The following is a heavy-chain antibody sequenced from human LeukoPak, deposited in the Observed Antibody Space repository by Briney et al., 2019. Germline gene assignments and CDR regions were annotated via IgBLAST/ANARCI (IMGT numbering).Heavy chain of an antibody. V-gene: IGHV1-69*05. CDR2: IIPIFGTA. CDR3: ARHVLGDDSSGYSYYYYMDV. D-gene: IGHD3-22*01. J-gene: IGHJ6*03. Sequence: ASVKVSCKASGGTFSSYAISWVRQAPGQGLEWMGRIIPIFGTANYAQKFQGRVTITTDESTSTAYMELSSLRFEDTAVYYCARHVLGDDSSGYSYYYYMDVWGKGTTVTVSS. CDR1: GGTFSSYA.